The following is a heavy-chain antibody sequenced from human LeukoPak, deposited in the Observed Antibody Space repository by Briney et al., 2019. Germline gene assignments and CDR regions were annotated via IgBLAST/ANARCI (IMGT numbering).Heavy chain of an antibody. V-gene: IGHV1-8*01. D-gene: IGHD3-10*01. CDR3: ARGKPERLLWFGELLSRLGDY. CDR2: MNYNSGNT. CDR1: GYTFLSYY. Sequence: SVQDTCKSSGYTFLSYYCNWVGQPSARGGAGMGRMNYNSGNTGYAQKFQGRVTMTRNTSISTAYMELSSLRSEDTAVYYCARGKPERLLWFGELLSRLGDYWGQGTLVTVSS. J-gene: IGHJ4*02.